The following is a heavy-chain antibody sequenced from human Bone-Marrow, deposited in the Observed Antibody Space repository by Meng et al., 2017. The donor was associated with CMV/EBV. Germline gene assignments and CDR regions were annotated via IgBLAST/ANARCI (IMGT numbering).Heavy chain of an antibody. CDR1: GFTFSGSA. V-gene: IGHV3-73*01. J-gene: IGHJ4*02. D-gene: IGHD7-27*01. CDR2: IRSKANSYAT. CDR3: ATGSDWGSLFDY. Sequence: GGSLRLSCAASGFTFSGSAMHWVRQASGKGLEWVGRIRSKANSYATAYAASVKGRFTISRDDSKNTAYLQMNSLKTEDTAVYYCATGSDWGSLFDYWGQGTLVTVSS.